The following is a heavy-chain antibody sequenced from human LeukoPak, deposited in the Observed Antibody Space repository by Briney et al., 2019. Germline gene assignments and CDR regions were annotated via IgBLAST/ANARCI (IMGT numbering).Heavy chain of an antibody. J-gene: IGHJ6*03. CDR3: AILPAAPNLRYYYYYMDV. Sequence: ASVKVSCKASGHTFTGYYMHWVRQAPGQGLEWMGWMNPNSGGTNYAQKFQGRVTMTRDTSISTAYMELSRLRSDDTAVYYCAILPAAPNLRYYYYYMDVWGKGTTVTISS. CDR2: MNPNSGGT. V-gene: IGHV1-2*02. D-gene: IGHD2-2*01. CDR1: GHTFTGYY.